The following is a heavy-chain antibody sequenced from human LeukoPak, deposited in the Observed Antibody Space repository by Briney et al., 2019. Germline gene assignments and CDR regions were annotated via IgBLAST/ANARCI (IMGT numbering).Heavy chain of an antibody. CDR2: IWYDGSNK. D-gene: IGHD4-23*01. V-gene: IGHV3-33*08. CDR1: GFPFSPHW. Sequence: GGSLRLSCAASGFPFSPHWMSWVRQAPGKGLEWVAVIWYDGSNKYYADSVKGRFTISRDNSKNTLYLQMNSLRAEDTAVYYCARATDYGGSGGNYWGQGTLVTVSS. CDR3: ARATDYGGSGGNY. J-gene: IGHJ4*02.